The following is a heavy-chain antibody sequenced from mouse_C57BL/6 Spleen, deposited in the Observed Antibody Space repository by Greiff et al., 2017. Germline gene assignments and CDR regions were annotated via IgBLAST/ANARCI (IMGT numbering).Heavy chain of an antibody. V-gene: IGHV1-62-3*01. CDR3: AREPRLRREELRGAY. D-gene: IGHD1-1*01. Sequence: QVQLQQPGAELVKPGASVKLSCKASGYTFTSYWMHWVKQRPGRGLEWIGRIDPNSGSTKYNEKFKSKATLTVDKPSSTAYMQLSSLTSEDSAVYDCAREPRLRREELRGAYWGQGTLVTVSA. CDR1: GYTFTSYW. CDR2: IDPNSGST. J-gene: IGHJ3*01.